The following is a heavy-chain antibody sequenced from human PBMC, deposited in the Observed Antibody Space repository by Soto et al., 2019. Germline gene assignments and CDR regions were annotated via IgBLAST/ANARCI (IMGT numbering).Heavy chain of an antibody. D-gene: IGHD6-6*01. J-gene: IGHJ6*01. V-gene: IGHV3-30*18. CDR1: GFTFSSYG. Sequence: QVQLVESGGGVVQPGRSLRLSCAASGFTFSSYGMHWVRQAPGKGLEWVAVISYDGSNKYYADSVKGRFTISRDNSKNTLYLQMNSLRAEDTAVYYCAKAARPSYYYYGMDVW. CDR3: AKAARPSYYYYGMDV. CDR2: ISYDGSNK.